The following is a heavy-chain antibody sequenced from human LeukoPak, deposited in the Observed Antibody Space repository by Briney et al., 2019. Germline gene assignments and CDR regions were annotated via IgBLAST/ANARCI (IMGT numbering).Heavy chain of an antibody. J-gene: IGHJ4*02. Sequence: ASVKVSCKASGYTFTGYYMHWVRQAPGQGLEWMGWINPNSGGTNYAQKFQGRVTMTRDTSISTAYMELSRLRSDDTAVYYCARVPTSYPPLPDYWGQGTLVTVSS. V-gene: IGHV1-2*02. CDR2: INPNSGGT. D-gene: IGHD1-26*01. CDR1: GYTFTGYY. CDR3: ARVPTSYPPLPDY.